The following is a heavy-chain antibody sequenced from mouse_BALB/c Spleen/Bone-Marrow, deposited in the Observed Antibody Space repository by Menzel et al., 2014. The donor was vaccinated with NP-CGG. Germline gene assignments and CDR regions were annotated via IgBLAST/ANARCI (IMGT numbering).Heavy chain of an antibody. Sequence: QVQLKESGAELMKPGDSVKISCKATGYTFSSYWLEWVKQRPGHGLEWIGEILPGSGSTNYNVKFKGKATFTADTTSNTAYMQLSSLTPEDSAVYYCARWGSFAFWGQGTLVTVSA. D-gene: IGHD1-1*01. CDR1: GYTFSSYW. V-gene: IGHV1-9*01. J-gene: IGHJ3*01. CDR3: ARWGSFAF. CDR2: ILPGSGST.